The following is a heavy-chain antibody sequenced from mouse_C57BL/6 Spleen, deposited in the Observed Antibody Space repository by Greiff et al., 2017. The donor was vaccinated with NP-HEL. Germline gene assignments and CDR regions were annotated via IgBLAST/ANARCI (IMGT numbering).Heavy chain of an antibody. J-gene: IGHJ4*01. V-gene: IGHV5-9-1*02. CDR1: GFTFSSYA. CDR3: SSDYYAYWYYAMDY. CDR2: ISSGGDYI. D-gene: IGHD2-2*01. Sequence: EVQLVESGEGLVKPGGSLKLSCAASGFTFSSYAMSWVRQTPEKRLEWVAYISSGGDYIYYADTVKGRFTIARDNARNTLYLQMSSLKSEDTAMYYCSSDYYAYWYYAMDYWGQGTSVTVSS.